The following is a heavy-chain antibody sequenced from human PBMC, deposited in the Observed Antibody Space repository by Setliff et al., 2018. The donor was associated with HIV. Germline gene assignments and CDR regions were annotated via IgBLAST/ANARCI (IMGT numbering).Heavy chain of an antibody. Sequence: PGASLTLSCVASGFTFSNAWMTWVRQGPGKGLEWVGRIASRFDGETTDYAAPVRGRFTFSRDDSKNTLYLQMNSLKTEDTAVYYCVTDEKVAFDMWGQGTMGTVSS. V-gene: IGHV3-15*04. CDR3: VTDEKVAFDM. CDR1: GFTFSNAW. CDR2: IASRFDGETT. J-gene: IGHJ3*02.